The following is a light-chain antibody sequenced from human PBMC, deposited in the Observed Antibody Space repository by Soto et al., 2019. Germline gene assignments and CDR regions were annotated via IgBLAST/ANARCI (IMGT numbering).Light chain of an antibody. CDR2: EGS. Sequence: QSVLTQPASVSGSPGQSITISCTGTSSDVGTYNLVSRYQQHPDKAPKLMIYEGSKRPSGLSNRFSGSKSGNTASLTISGLQAEDEADYYCCSYAGTSTPYVFGTGTKVTVL. CDR1: SSDVGTYNL. CDR3: CSYAGTSTPYV. J-gene: IGLJ1*01. V-gene: IGLV2-23*01.